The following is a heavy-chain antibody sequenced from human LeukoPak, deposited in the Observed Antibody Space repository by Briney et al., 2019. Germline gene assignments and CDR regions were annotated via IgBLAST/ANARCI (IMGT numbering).Heavy chain of an antibody. V-gene: IGHV3-21*04. CDR2: ISSSSNYI. CDR1: GFTFSGYS. D-gene: IGHD6-13*01. J-gene: IGHJ4*02. CDR3: AKDRGSSWYFDY. Sequence: GGSLRLSCAASGFTFSGYSMNWVRQAPGKGLEWVSSISSSSNYIHYADSVKGRFTISRDNAKNSLYLQVNSLRAEDTAVYYCAKDRGSSWYFDYWGQGTLVTVSS.